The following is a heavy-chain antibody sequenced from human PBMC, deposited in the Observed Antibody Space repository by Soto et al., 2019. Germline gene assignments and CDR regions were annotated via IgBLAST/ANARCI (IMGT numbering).Heavy chain of an antibody. D-gene: IGHD1-1*01. Sequence: PGESLKISCVASGFTFSSYGLHWVRQAPGRGLEWVTFISHDGSNQYYADSVKARFTISRDNSKNKIYLQMNSLRAEDTAFYYCPKDPLSRSPGAAPGTRAFDNWGQGRQVTVSP. J-gene: IGHJ4*02. CDR1: GFTFSSYG. CDR3: PKDPLSRSPGAAPGTRAFDN. V-gene: IGHV3-30*18. CDR2: ISHDGSNQ.